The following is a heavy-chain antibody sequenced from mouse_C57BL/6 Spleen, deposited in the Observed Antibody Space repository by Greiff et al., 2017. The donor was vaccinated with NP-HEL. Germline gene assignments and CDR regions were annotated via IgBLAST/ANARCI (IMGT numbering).Heavy chain of an antibody. CDR1: GFTFSSYA. D-gene: IGHD2-4*01. J-gene: IGHJ4*01. V-gene: IGHV5-4*01. Sequence: EVQRVESGGGLVKPGGSLKLSCAASGFTFSSYAMSWVRQTPEKRLEWVATISDGGSYTYYPDNVKGRFTNSRDTAKNNLYLQMSHLKSEDTAMYYCARDLYDYDGAMDYWGQGTSVTVSS. CDR3: ARDLYDYDGAMDY. CDR2: ISDGGSYT.